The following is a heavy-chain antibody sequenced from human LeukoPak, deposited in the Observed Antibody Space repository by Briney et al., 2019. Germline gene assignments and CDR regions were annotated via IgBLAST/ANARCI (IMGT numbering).Heavy chain of an antibody. Sequence: GGSLRLSCAASGFTVSSNYMNWVRQAPGKGLEWVGRIKSKTDGGTTDYAAPVKGRFTISRDDSKNTLYLQMNSLKTEDTAVYYCTTDYGGVLDYWGQGTLVTVSS. CDR2: IKSKTDGGTT. D-gene: IGHD4-17*01. CDR1: GFTVSSNY. J-gene: IGHJ4*02. CDR3: TTDYGGVLDY. V-gene: IGHV3-15*07.